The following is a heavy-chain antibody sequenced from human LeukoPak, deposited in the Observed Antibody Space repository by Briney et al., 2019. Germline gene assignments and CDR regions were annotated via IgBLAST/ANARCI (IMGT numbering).Heavy chain of an antibody. V-gene: IGHV4-59*01. CDR1: GGSISSNY. CDR3: ASGRWFDP. Sequence: PSETLSLTCTVSGGSISSNYWSWIRQPPGKGLEWIGYIYSSGSTNYNPSLKSRVTISLDTSKNQFSLKLPSVSAADTAVYYCASGRWFDPWGQGTLVTVSS. CDR2: IYSSGST. D-gene: IGHD1-26*01. J-gene: IGHJ5*02.